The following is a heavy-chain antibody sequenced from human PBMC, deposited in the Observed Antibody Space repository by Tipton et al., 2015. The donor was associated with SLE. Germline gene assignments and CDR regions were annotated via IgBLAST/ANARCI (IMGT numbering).Heavy chain of an antibody. CDR3: ARDSSFDYYFDH. V-gene: IGHV3-53*05. J-gene: IGHJ4*02. D-gene: IGHD3-9*01. CDR2: IFSGGST. CDR1: GFSVSDNY. Sequence: SLRLSCAASGFSVSDNYMSWVRQAPGKGLEWVSVIFSGGSTFYADSVKGRFTLSRDHSRNTLYLQMNSLRPDDTAVYYCARDSSFDYYFDHWGQGTLVTVSS.